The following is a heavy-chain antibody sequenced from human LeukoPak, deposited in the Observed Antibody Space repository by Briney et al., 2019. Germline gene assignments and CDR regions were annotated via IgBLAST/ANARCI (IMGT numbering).Heavy chain of an antibody. CDR2: IKQDGSEK. Sequence: GGSLRLSCAASGFTFSRYYMTWVRQAPGKGLEWVANIKQDGSEKFYVDSVKGRFTISRDNAKNSLFLQMNSLRAEDTAVYYCVRWIASGSGIYWYLDVWGRGTLVTVSS. V-gene: IGHV3-7*01. CDR1: GFTFSRYY. CDR3: VRWIASGSGIYWYLDV. J-gene: IGHJ2*01. D-gene: IGHD1-26*01.